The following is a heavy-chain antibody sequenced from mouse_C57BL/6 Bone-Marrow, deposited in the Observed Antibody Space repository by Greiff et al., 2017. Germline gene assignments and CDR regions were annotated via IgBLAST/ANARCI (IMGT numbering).Heavy chain of an antibody. CDR2: IDPSDSYT. D-gene: IGHD2-1*01. Sequence: QVQLQQPGAELVRPGTSVKLSCKASGYTFTSYWMHWVKQRPGQGLEWIGVIDPSDSYTNYNQKFKGKATLTVDTSSSTAYMQLSSLTSEDSAVYYCARCNYVGAMDDWGQGTSVTVSS. J-gene: IGHJ4*01. V-gene: IGHV1-59*01. CDR1: GYTFTSYW. CDR3: ARCNYVGAMDD.